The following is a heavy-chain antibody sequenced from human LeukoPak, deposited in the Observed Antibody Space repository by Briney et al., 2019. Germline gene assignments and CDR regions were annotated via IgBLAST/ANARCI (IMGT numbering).Heavy chain of an antibody. CDR3: ARGGYDFWSGYSPYAFDI. V-gene: IGHV4-30-2*01. J-gene: IGHJ3*02. CDR2: IYHSGST. CDR1: GGSISSGGYS. Sequence: PSQTLSLTCAVSGGSISSGGYSWSWIRQPPGKGLEWIGYIYHSGSTYYNPSLKSRVTISVDRSKNQFSLKLGSVTAADTAVYYCARGGYDFWSGYSPYAFDIWGQGTMVTVSS. D-gene: IGHD3-3*01.